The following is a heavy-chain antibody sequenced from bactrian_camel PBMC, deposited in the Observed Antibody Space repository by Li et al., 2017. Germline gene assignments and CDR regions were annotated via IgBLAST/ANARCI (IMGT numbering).Heavy chain of an antibody. Sequence: HVQLVESGGGLVQPGGSLRLSCAASGFTFSSYYMSWVRQAPGKGLERVSSIYSDGSNTYYADSVKGRFAISEDNAQNILYLQMNDLRTEDTAVYYCAADFENRRCYPGPWYADRGYTYWGQGTQVTVS. CDR1: GFTFSSYY. CDR3: AADFENRRCYPGPWYADRGYTY. CDR2: IYSDGSNT. V-gene: IGHV3-2*01. D-gene: IGHD5*01. J-gene: IGHJ4*01.